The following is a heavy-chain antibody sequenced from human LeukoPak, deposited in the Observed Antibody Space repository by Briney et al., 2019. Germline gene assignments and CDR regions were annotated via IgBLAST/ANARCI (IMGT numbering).Heavy chain of an antibody. V-gene: IGHV3-7*01. CDR1: GFTFSSYW. CDR3: ARGIEYYDFWSGYGTYFDY. D-gene: IGHD3-3*01. J-gene: IGHJ4*02. Sequence: GGSLRLSCAASGFTFSSYWMSWVRQAPGKGLEWVANIKQDGSEKYYVDSVKGRFTISRDNAKNSLYLQMNSLRAEDTAVYYCARGIEYYDFWSGYGTYFDYWGQGTLVTVSS. CDR2: IKQDGSEK.